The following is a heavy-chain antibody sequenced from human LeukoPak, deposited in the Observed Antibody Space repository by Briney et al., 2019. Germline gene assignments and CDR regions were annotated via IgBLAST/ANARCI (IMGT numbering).Heavy chain of an antibody. J-gene: IGHJ3*02. CDR3: ARGGEQWEADVFDI. V-gene: IGHV4-34*01. Sequence: TSETLSLTCAVYGGSFSGYYWSWIRQPPGKGLEWIGEINHSGSTNYNPSLKSRVTISVDTSKNQFSLKLSSVTAADTAVYYCARGGEQWEADVFDIWGQGTMVTVSS. CDR2: INHSGST. CDR1: GGSFSGYY. D-gene: IGHD1-26*01.